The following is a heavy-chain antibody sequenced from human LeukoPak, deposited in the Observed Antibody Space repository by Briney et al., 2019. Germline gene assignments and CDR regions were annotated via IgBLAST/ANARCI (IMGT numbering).Heavy chain of an antibody. CDR2: ISYDGSKK. D-gene: IGHD3-22*01. J-gene: IGHJ4*02. V-gene: IGHV3-30*18. CDR3: AKGSRLYYYDSSALDY. Sequence: PGGSLRLSCAASGFTFSSYGMHWVRQAPGKGLEWVAVISYDGSKKYYADSVKGRFTISRDNSKNTLYLQMNSLRAEDTAVYYCAKGSRLYYYDSSALDYWGQGTLVTVSS. CDR1: GFTFSSYG.